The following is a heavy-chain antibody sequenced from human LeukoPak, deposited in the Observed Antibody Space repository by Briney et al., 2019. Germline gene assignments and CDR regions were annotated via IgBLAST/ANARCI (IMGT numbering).Heavy chain of an antibody. CDR3: ARAPIKYYDPPYYFDY. Sequence: GGSLRLSCAASGFTFSSYSMNWVRQAPGKGLEWVSYISSSSSTIYYADSVKGRFTISRDNAKNSLYLQMNSLRAEDTAVYYRARAPIKYYDPPYYFDYWGQGTLVTVSS. CDR2: ISSSSSTI. V-gene: IGHV3-48*01. D-gene: IGHD3-3*01. J-gene: IGHJ4*02. CDR1: GFTFSSYS.